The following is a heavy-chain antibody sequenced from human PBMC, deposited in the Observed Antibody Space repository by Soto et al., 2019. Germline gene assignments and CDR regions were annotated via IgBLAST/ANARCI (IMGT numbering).Heavy chain of an antibody. CDR1: GYTFTSYG. Sequence: QVHLVQSGAEVKKPGASVKVSCKASGYTFTSYGITWVRQAPGQGLEWMGWISAHNGNTDYAQKLQGRVIVTRDTSTSTAYMELRSLISADTAVDYCARGRYGDYWGQGAVVTVSS. J-gene: IGHJ4*02. CDR3: ARGRYGDY. V-gene: IGHV1-18*01. D-gene: IGHD1-1*01. CDR2: ISAHNGNT.